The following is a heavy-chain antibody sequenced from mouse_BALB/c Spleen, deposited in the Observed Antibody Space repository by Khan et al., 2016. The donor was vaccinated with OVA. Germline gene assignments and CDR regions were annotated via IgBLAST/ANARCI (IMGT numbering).Heavy chain of an antibody. CDR1: GFTFSSYT. V-gene: IGHV5-6-4*01. CDR2: ISSGGSYT. Sequence: EVELVESGGGLVKPGGSLKLSCAASGFTFSSYTMSLVRQTPEKRLEWVATISSGGSYTYYPDSVKGRFTISRDNAKNTLYLQMSSLKSEDTAMYYCTRVYYGSSYDWYFDVWGAGTTVTVSS. CDR3: TRVYYGSSYDWYFDV. D-gene: IGHD1-1*01. J-gene: IGHJ1*01.